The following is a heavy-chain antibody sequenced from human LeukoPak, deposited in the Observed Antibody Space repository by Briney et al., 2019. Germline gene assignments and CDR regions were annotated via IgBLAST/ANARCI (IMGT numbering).Heavy chain of an antibody. CDR3: ARAIAMFRGVNYFDY. Sequence: TWGSLRLSCAASGFTFSNYDMHWVRQVTGKGLEWVSAIGTTGDTYYPGSVKGRFTISRENAKNSLYLQMNSLRAGDTAVYYCARAIAMFRGVNYFDYWGQGTLVTVSS. V-gene: IGHV3-13*01. D-gene: IGHD3-10*01. CDR2: IGTTGDT. CDR1: GFTFSNYD. J-gene: IGHJ4*02.